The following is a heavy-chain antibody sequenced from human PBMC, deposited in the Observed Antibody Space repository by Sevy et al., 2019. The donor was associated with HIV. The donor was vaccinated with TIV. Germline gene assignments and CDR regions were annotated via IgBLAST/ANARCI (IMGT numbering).Heavy chain of an antibody. CDR2: ISSSSTYI. J-gene: IGHJ2*01. V-gene: IGHV3-21*01. Sequence: GGSLRLSCAASGFTVSRYNMNWVRQAPGKGLEWVSSISSSSTYIYYADSVQGRFTISRDNAKNSLFLQLDSLRAEDTAVYHCARDFGPGIAAAPDLWGRGTLVTVSS. D-gene: IGHD6-13*01. CDR1: GFTVSRYN. CDR3: ARDFGPGIAAAPDL.